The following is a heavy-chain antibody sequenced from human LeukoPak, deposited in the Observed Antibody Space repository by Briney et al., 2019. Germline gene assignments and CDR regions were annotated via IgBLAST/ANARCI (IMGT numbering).Heavy chain of an antibody. V-gene: IGHV4-59*01. Sequence: KPSETLSLTCNVSGGSINYYWNWIRQAPGKRLEWLGYIHYNGVTDYNPSLGSRVRMSVDTSNNHLSLRLTSVTAADTAVYYCARMGQGTMVRGGYYYYYGMDVWGQGTTVTVSS. CDR2: IHYNGVT. CDR1: GGSINYY. CDR3: ARMGQGTMVRGGYYYYYGMDV. J-gene: IGHJ6*02. D-gene: IGHD3-10*01.